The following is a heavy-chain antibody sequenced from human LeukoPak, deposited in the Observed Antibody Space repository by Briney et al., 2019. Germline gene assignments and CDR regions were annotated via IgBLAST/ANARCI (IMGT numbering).Heavy chain of an antibody. D-gene: IGHD2-15*01. CDR3: ARRILDYYYGMDV. V-gene: IGHV1-8*02. CDR1: GYTFTGYY. Sequence: GASVKVSCKASGYTFTGYYMHWVRQAPGQGLEWMGWMNPNSGNTGYAQKFQGRVTMTRNTSISTAYMELSSLRSEDTAVYYCARRILDYYYGMDVWGQGTTVTVSS. CDR2: MNPNSGNT. J-gene: IGHJ6*02.